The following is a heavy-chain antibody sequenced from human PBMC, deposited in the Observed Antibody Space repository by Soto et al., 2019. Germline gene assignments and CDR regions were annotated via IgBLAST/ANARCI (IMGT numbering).Heavy chain of an antibody. V-gene: IGHV1-18*04. CDR2: ISAYNGNT. D-gene: IGHD2-2*01. J-gene: IGHJ6*02. CDR1: GYTFTSYG. Sequence: QVQLVQSGAEVKKPGASVKVSCKASGYTFTSYGLSWVRQAPGQGLEWMGWISAYNGNTNYAQKFQGRVTMTTDTSTSTAYMELRSLRSDDTAGYYCARDTPRYCSSNSCPAHHYYGIDVWGQGTTVTVSS. CDR3: ARDTPRYCSSNSCPAHHYYGIDV.